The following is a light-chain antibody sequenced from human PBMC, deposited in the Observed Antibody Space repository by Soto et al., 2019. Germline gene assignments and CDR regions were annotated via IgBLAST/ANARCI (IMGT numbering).Light chain of an antibody. V-gene: IGKV3-20*01. CDR1: QSVDSNY. Sequence: EIVLTQSPGTLSLSPGERATLSCRASQSVDSNYLAWYQQKPGQAPRILIYGAFRRATGIPDRFSGSGSRTDFTLTISRLEPEDFAVYYCQEYGSSPRTFGHGTKVEIK. J-gene: IGKJ1*01. CDR2: GAF. CDR3: QEYGSSPRT.